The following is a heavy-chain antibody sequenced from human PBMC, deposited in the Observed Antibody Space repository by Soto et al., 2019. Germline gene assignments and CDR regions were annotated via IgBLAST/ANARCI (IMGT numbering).Heavy chain of an antibody. J-gene: IGHJ5*02. CDR3: ARDVGGSVVPHWFDP. V-gene: IGHV4-4*07. CDR2: VDASANT. Sequence: QVQLQESGPGLVKASETLSLSCTVSGHSISADYWSWIRQPAGKRLAWLERVDASANTNYNPSPKGRVTMSVDTSKNQFFLKVRSVTAADTAMYFCARDVGGSVVPHWFDPWGQGALVTVSS. CDR1: GHSISADY. D-gene: IGHD3-22*01.